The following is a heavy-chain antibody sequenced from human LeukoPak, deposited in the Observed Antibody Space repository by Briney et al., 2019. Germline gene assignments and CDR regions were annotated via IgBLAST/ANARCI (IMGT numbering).Heavy chain of an antibody. V-gene: IGHV4-34*01. D-gene: IGHD6-19*01. CDR2: INHSGST. CDR1: GGSFSGYY. CDR3: ARYDGYSSGWYEFDY. Sequence: SETLSLTCAVYGGSFSGYYWSWIRQPPGKGLEWIGEINHSGSTNYNPSLKSRVTMSVDTSKNQFSLKLSSVTAADTAVYYCARYDGYSSGWYEFDYWGQGTLVTVSS. J-gene: IGHJ4*02.